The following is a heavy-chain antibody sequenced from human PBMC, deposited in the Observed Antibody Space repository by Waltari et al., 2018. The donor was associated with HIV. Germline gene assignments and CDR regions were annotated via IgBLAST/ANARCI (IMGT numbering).Heavy chain of an antibody. CDR2: IWYDGSKK. J-gene: IGHJ3*01. CDR3: ARVPFASSWSADSFDV. V-gene: IGHV3-33*01. CDR1: GLRVSDYG. D-gene: IGHD6-13*01. Sequence: VQLEESGGGVVQPGRSRRLSCAASGLRVSDYGMHWVRQAPGKGLQGVAVIWYDGSKKEYSDSVKGRFTISKDNSKNTLFLQMNSLRVDDTAVYFCARVPFASSWSADSFDVWGPGTRITVSS.